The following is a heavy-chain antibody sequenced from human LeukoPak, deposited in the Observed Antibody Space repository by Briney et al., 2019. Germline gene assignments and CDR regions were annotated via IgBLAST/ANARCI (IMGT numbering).Heavy chain of an antibody. CDR3: AKDRDDFWSDYYYYYYGMDV. D-gene: IGHD3-3*01. J-gene: IGHJ6*02. V-gene: IGHV3-23*01. CDR1: GFTFTRDA. CDR2: ISGDTTAT. Sequence: PGGSLRLSCAASGFTFTRDAMSWVREAPGKGVEWVSGISGDTTATCYADSVKSRFTVSRDNSKTTLNLQMNGLRADDTAIYYCAKDRDDFWSDYYYYYYGMDVWGQGTTVTVSS.